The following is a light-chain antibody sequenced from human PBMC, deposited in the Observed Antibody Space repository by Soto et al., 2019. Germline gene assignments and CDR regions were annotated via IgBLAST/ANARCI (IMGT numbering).Light chain of an antibody. J-gene: IGKJ1*01. CDR2: DAS. CDR1: QSISSW. CDR3: QQYRSSWT. V-gene: IGKV1-5*01. Sequence: DIQMTQSPSTLSASVGDRVTITCRASQSISSWLAWYQQKPGKAPKLLIYDASSLESGVPSRFSGSGSGTEFTLTISSLQPDDFAAYDCQQYRSSWTFGQGTKVDIK.